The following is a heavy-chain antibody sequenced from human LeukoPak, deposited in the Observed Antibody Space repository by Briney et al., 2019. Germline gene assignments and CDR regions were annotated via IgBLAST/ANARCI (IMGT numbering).Heavy chain of an antibody. V-gene: IGHV4-59*01. CDR3: AREALADYVWGSYRHDAFDI. CDR1: GGSISSCY. Sequence: PSETLSLTCTVSGGSISSCYWSWIRQPPGKGLEWIGYIYYSGSTNYNPSLKSRVTISVDTSKNQFSLKLSSVTAADTAVYYCAREALADYVWGSYRHDAFDIWGQGTMVTVSS. D-gene: IGHD3-16*02. J-gene: IGHJ3*02. CDR2: IYYSGST.